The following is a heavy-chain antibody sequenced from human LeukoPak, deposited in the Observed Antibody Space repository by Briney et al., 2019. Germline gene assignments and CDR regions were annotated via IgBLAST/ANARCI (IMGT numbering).Heavy chain of an antibody. CDR3: ASDGRVFEYYYDSSDYFTFFDY. Sequence: SVKVSCKASGGTFSSYAISWVRQAPGQGLEWMGGIIPVYGTATYAQNLQGRVTTTADESTTTAYMELSSLRSEDTAVYYCASDGRVFEYYYDSSDYFTFFDYWGQGTLVTVSS. J-gene: IGHJ4*02. V-gene: IGHV1-69*13. D-gene: IGHD3-22*01. CDR2: IIPVYGTA. CDR1: GGTFSSYA.